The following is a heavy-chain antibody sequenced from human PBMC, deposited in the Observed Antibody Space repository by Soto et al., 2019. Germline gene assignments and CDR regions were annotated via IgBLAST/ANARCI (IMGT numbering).Heavy chain of an antibody. CDR1: GFTFSSYG. V-gene: IGHV3-33*01. J-gene: IGHJ3*02. CDR3: ARDGDYYDSSGYYCDAFDI. Sequence: QVQLVESGGGVVQPGRSLRLSCAASGFTFSSYGMHWVRQAPGKGLEWVAVIWYDGSNKYYADSVKGRFTISRDNSKNTLDLQMNSLRAEDTAVYYCARDGDYYDSSGYYCDAFDIWGQGTMVTVSS. D-gene: IGHD3-22*01. CDR2: IWYDGSNK.